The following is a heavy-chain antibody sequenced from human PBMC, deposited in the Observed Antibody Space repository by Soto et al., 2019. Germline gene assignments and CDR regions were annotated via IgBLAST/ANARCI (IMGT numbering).Heavy chain of an antibody. V-gene: IGHV1-69*13. CDR1: GGTFSSYA. CDR3: ARDGGSGWPQRFDY. D-gene: IGHD6-19*01. J-gene: IGHJ4*02. CDR2: IIPIFGTA. Sequence: SVKVSCKASGGTFSSYAISWVRQAPGQGLEWMGGIIPIFGTANYAQEFQGRVTITADESTSTAYMELSSLRSEDTAVYYCARDGGSGWPQRFDYWGQGTLVTVSS.